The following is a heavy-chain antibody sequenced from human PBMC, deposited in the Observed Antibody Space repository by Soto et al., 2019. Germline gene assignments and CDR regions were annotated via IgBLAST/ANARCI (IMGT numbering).Heavy chain of an antibody. CDR2: IIPILGIA. Sequence: GPPVKVSCKASGGTFSSYTISWVRQAPGQGLEWMGRIIPILGIANYAQKFQGRVTITADKSTSTAYMELSSLRSEDTAVYYCARVGQRYCSSTSCQFDYWGQGTLVTVSS. V-gene: IGHV1-69*02. CDR3: ARVGQRYCSSTSCQFDY. D-gene: IGHD2-2*01. J-gene: IGHJ4*02. CDR1: GGTFSSYT.